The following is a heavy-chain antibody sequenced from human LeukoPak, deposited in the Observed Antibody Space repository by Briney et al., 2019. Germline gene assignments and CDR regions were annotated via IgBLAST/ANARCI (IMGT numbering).Heavy chain of an antibody. D-gene: IGHD4-17*01. CDR2: ISSSGGST. CDR1: GFTFGSYA. CDR3: AKRRPLTTGRAFDI. V-gene: IGHV3-23*01. Sequence: TGGSLRLSCAASGFTFGSYAMSWVRQAPGKGLEWVSGISSSGGSTYYADSVKGRFTMSRDNPKNTLYLQMNSLRAEDTAVYYCAKRRPLTTGRAFDIRGEGTMVSVSS. J-gene: IGHJ3*02.